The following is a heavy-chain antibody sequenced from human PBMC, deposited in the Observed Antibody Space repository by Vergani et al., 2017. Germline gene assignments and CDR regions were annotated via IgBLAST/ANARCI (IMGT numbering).Heavy chain of an antibody. D-gene: IGHD2-15*01. J-gene: IGHJ4*02. CDR3: ARAAEYCSGGSCYSDHFDY. V-gene: IGHV4-30-4*01. Sequence: QVQLQESGPGLVKPSQTLSLTCTVSGGSISSGDYYWSWIRQPPGKGLEWIGYIYYSGSTYYNPSLKSRVTISVDTSKNQFSLKLSYVTAADTAVYYWARAAEYCSGGSCYSDHFDYWGQGTLVTVSS. CDR2: IYYSGST. CDR1: GGSISSGDYY.